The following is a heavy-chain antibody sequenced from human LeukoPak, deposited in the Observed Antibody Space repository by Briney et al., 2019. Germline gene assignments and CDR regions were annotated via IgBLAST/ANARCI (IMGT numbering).Heavy chain of an antibody. V-gene: IGHV4-30-4*08. CDR2: IYYSGST. D-gene: IGHD2-2*01. CDR3: ARAAIVVVPAARDGMDV. J-gene: IGHJ6*04. Sequence: SQTLSLTCTVSGGSISSGDYYWGWIRQPPGKGLEWLGYIYYSGSTYYNPSLKSRVTISVDTSKNQFSLKLSSVTAADTAVYYCARAAIVVVPAARDGMDVWGKGTTVTVSS. CDR1: GGSISSGDYY.